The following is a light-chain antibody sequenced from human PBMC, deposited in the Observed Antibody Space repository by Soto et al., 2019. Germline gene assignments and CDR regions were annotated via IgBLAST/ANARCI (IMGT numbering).Light chain of an antibody. Sequence: IQLTQSPSTLSASVGDRVTITFRASQCISRWLAWYQQKPGKAPKALIYDASTLRSGVPSRFSGGGSGTEFTLTISSLQPDDFATYYCQQYNTYSTFSQGTRLEIK. CDR2: DAS. J-gene: IGKJ5*01. CDR3: QQYNTYST. V-gene: IGKV1-5*01. CDR1: QCISRW.